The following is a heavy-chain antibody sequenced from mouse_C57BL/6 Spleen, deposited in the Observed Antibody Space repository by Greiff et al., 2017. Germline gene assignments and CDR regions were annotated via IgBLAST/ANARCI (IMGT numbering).Heavy chain of an antibody. CDR3: ASSYYYGSYWFAY. V-gene: IGHV1-61*01. J-gene: IGHJ3*01. Sequence: VQLQQPGAELVRPGSSVKLSCKASGYTFTSYWMDWVKQRPGQGLEWIGNIYPSDSETHYNQKFKDKDTLTVDQSSSTAYMQLSSLTSEDSAVYYCASSYYYGSYWFAYWGQGTLVTVSA. D-gene: IGHD1-1*01. CDR1: GYTFTSYW. CDR2: IYPSDSET.